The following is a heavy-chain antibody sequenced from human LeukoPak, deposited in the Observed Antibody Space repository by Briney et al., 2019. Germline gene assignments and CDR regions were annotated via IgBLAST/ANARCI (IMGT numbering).Heavy chain of an antibody. CDR1: GFTFSSYS. Sequence: GGSLRLSCVASGFTFSSYSMGWVRQAPGKGLEWVSVINNFGGSTFYADSVKGRFTISRDNSKSTLYLQMNSLRAEDTAVYYCARYWNDRYFDYWGRGTLVTVSS. CDR3: ARYWNDRYFDY. D-gene: IGHD1-1*01. V-gene: IGHV3-23*01. CDR2: INNFGGST. J-gene: IGHJ4*02.